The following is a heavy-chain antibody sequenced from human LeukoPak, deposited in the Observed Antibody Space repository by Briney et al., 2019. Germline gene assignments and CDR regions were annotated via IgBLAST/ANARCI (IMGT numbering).Heavy chain of an antibody. V-gene: IGHV3-21*01. CDR1: GFTFSSYS. Sequence: GGSLRLSCAASGFTFSSYSMNWVRQAPGKGLEWVSSISSSSSYIYYADSVKGRFTISRDNAKNSLYLQMNSLRAEDTAVYYCAGEVRGGYCSSTRCYTSWGQGTLVTVSS. CDR3: AGEVRGGYCSSTRCYTS. D-gene: IGHD2-2*02. CDR2: ISSSSSYI. J-gene: IGHJ4*02.